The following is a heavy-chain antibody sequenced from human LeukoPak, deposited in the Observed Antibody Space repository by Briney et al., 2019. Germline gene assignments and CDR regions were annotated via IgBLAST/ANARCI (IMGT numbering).Heavy chain of an antibody. CDR1: GFTFSHAW. Sequence: GGSLRLSCAASGFTFSHAWMSWVRQAPGKGLEWVGRIQSKRDGGTTDYAAPVKGRFSISRDDSQNTLFLQMNSLETEDTAVYYCISTVRYYMDVWGKGTTVTVSS. D-gene: IGHD4-11*01. CDR2: IQSKRDGGTT. CDR3: ISTVRYYMDV. J-gene: IGHJ6*03. V-gene: IGHV3-15*01.